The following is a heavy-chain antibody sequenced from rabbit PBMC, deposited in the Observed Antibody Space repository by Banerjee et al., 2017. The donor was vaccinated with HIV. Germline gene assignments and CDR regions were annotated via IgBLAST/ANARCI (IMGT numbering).Heavy chain of an antibody. CDR3: ARSNNYYDMDL. CDR1: GFSLSNNYW. J-gene: IGHJ6*01. CDR2: IYAGSSGST. V-gene: IGHV1S45*01. Sequence: QEQLEESGGGLVQPEGSLTLTCTASGFSLSNNYWMNWVRQAPGKGLEWIGTIYAGSSGSTYYASWAKGRFTISKSSSTTVTLQLNSLTAADTATYFCARSNNYYDMDLWGPGTLVTVS.